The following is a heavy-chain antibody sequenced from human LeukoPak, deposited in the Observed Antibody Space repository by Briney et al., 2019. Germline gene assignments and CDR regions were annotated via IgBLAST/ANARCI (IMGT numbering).Heavy chain of an antibody. Sequence: SETLSLTCTVSGGSISSGGYYWSWIRQHPGKGLEWIGYIYYSGSTYYNPSLKSRVTISVDASKNQFSLKLSSVTAADTAVYYCARDGDFWSGYLDYYYYGMDVWGQGTTVTVSS. V-gene: IGHV4-31*03. CDR1: GGSISSGGYY. J-gene: IGHJ6*02. D-gene: IGHD3-3*01. CDR2: IYYSGST. CDR3: ARDGDFWSGYLDYYYYGMDV.